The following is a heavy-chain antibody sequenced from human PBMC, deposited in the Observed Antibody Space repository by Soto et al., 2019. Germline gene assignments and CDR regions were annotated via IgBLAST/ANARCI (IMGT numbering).Heavy chain of an antibody. V-gene: IGHV1-46*01. CDR2: INPSLGIA. CDR1: GYTFTTYY. J-gene: IGHJ1*01. D-gene: IGHD6-13*01. CDR3: ASIPAAGTRYFQH. Sequence: GASVKVSCKASGYTFTTYYMHWVRQAPGQGLEWMGRINPSLGIANYAQKFQGRVTITPDKSTSTVYMELSSLRSEDTAVYYCASIPAAGTRYFQHWGQGTLVTVSS.